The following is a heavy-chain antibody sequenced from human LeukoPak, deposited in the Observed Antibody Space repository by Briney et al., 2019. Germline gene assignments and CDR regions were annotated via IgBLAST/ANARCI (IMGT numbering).Heavy chain of an antibody. V-gene: IGHV1-18*04. D-gene: IGHD6-19*01. CDR1: GYTFTGYY. J-gene: IGHJ3*02. CDR2: ISAYNGNT. CDR3: ARYRPYSSGWPDAFDI. Sequence: ASVKVSCKASGYTFTGYYMHWVRQAPGQGLEWMGWISAYNGNTNYAQKLQGRVTMTTDTSTSTAYMELRSLRSDDTAVYYCARYRPYSSGWPDAFDIWGQGTMVTVSS.